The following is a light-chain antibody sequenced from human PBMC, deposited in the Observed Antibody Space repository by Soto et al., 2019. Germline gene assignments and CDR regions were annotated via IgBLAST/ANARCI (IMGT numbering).Light chain of an antibody. J-gene: IGLJ1*01. Sequence: QSVLTQPRSVSGSPGQSVTISCTGTSSDVGGYNYVSWYQQHPGKAPKLMIYDVSKRPSGVPDRFSGSKSGNTASLTISGLQAEDEAEYYCCSYAGSYTFGVFGTGTKLTVL. CDR1: SSDVGGYNY. V-gene: IGLV2-11*01. CDR3: CSYAGSYTFGV. CDR2: DVS.